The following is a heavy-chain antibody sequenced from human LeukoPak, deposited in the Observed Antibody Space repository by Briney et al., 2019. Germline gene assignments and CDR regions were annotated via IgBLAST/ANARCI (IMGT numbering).Heavy chain of an antibody. V-gene: IGHV3-30-3*01. CDR3: ARMARGLSSGWYSEYFQH. CDR1: GFTFSSYA. CDR2: ISYDGSNK. J-gene: IGHJ1*01. Sequence: GGSLRLSCAASGFTFSSYAMHWVRQAPGEGLEWVAVISYDGSNKYYADSVKGRFTISRDNSKNTLYLQMNSLRAEDTAVYYCARMARGLSSGWYSEYFQHWGQGTLVTVSS. D-gene: IGHD6-19*01.